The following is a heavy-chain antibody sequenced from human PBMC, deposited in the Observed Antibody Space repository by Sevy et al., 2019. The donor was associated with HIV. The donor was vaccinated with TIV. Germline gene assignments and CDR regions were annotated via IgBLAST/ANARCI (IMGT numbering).Heavy chain of an antibody. CDR2: IYYSGGT. D-gene: IGHD5-18*01. CDR1: GGSVSSGSYY. Sequence: SETLSLTCTVSGGSVSSGSYYWSWIRQPPGKGLEWIGYIYYSGGTNYNPSLKSRVTISVDTSKNQFSLKLSSVTAADTAVYYCARANVDTAMVVFDYWGQGTLVTVSS. CDR3: ARANVDTAMVVFDY. J-gene: IGHJ4*02. V-gene: IGHV4-61*01.